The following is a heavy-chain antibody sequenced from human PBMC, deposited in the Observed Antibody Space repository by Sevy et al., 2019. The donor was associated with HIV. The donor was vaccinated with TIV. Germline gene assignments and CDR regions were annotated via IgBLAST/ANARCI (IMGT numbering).Heavy chain of an antibody. D-gene: IGHD6-6*01. Sequence: GGSLRLSCAASGFPFSSYGMNWVRQAPGKGLEWVSYISDISSAIYYADSVKGRFTISRDNAKKSLYLQMNSLRAEDTAVYYCARGLAALPGYYYGMDVWGQGITVTVSS. J-gene: IGHJ6*02. CDR1: GFPFSSYG. CDR2: ISDISSAI. CDR3: ARGLAALPGYYYGMDV. V-gene: IGHV3-48*01.